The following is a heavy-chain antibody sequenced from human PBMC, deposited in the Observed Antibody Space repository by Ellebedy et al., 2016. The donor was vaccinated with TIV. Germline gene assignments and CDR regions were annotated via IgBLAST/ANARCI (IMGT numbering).Heavy chain of an antibody. V-gene: IGHV1-18*01. CDR2: ISAYNGNT. CDR3: ARDRGGVGATNGFDH. CDR1: GYTFPIYG. Sequence: AASVKVSCKASGYTFPIYGITWVRHAPGQGLQWMGWISAYNGNTNYAQKLQGRVTMTRDTSKSTVYMELSSLSSEDTAVYYCARDRGGVGATNGFDHWGQGTLVTVSS. J-gene: IGHJ4*02. D-gene: IGHD1-26*01.